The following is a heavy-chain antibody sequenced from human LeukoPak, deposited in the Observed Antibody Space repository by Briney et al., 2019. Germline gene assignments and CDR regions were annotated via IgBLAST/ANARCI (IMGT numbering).Heavy chain of an antibody. Sequence: GGSLRLSCAASGFTFSSYEMNWVRQAPGKGLEWVAVISYDGSNKYYADSVKGRFTISRDNAKNSLYLQMNSLRAEDTAVYYCATSGYYAEYFQHWGQGTLVTVSS. V-gene: IGHV3-30*03. J-gene: IGHJ1*01. CDR2: ISYDGSNK. CDR3: ATSGYYAEYFQH. CDR1: GFTFSSYE. D-gene: IGHD3-22*01.